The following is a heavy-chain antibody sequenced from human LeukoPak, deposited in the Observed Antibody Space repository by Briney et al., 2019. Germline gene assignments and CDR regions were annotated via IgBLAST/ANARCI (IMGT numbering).Heavy chain of an antibody. CDR2: IWYDGSNK. CDR1: GFTFFNYG. D-gene: IGHD2-21*02. J-gene: IGHJ6*02. V-gene: IGHV3-33*01. CDR3: ARGRAGTLTAPYHYYYYGMDV. Sequence: GGSLRLSCAASGFTFFNYGMHWVRQAPGKGLEWVAVIWYDGSNKYYADSVKGRFTIARDNSKNTLYLQMNSLRAEDTAVYYCARGRAGTLTAPYHYYYYGMDVWGQGTTVTVS.